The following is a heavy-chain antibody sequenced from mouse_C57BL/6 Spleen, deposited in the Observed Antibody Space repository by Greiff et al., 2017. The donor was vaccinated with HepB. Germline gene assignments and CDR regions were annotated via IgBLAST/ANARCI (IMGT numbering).Heavy chain of an antibody. V-gene: IGHV1-47*01. Sequence: VQLQQSGAELVKPGASVKMSCKASGYTFTTYPIEWMKQNHGKSLEWIGNFHPYNDDTKYNEKFKGKATLTVEKSSSTVYLKLSRLTSDDSAVYYCARSGAYSSDYDYFDYWGQGTTLTVSS. CDR2: FHPYNDDT. CDR1: GYTFTTYP. D-gene: IGHD2-5*01. CDR3: ARSGAYSSDYDYFDY. J-gene: IGHJ2*01.